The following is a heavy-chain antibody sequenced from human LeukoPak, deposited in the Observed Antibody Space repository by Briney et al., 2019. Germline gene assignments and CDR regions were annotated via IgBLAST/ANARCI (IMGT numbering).Heavy chain of an antibody. V-gene: IGHV4-59*08. Sequence: PSETLSLTCTVSGGSISSYYWSWIRQPPGKGLEWIGYMYYSGSTNYNPSLKSRVSISVGTSKTQLSLKLSSVTAADTAVYYCARRSEGSAWKFDYWGQGTLVTVSS. CDR2: MYYSGST. D-gene: IGHD6-19*01. CDR1: GGSISSYY. CDR3: ARRSEGSAWKFDY. J-gene: IGHJ4*02.